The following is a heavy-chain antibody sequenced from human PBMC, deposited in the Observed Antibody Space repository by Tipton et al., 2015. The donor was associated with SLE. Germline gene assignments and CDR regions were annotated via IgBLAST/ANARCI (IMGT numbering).Heavy chain of an antibody. CDR1: GGSISGYF. Sequence: TLSLTCNVSGGSISGYFWSWIRQSPEKGLEWIGYIYYSAATNYNPSLKSRGTISIDATKNQFSLNLNSVTAADTAVYYCARGQRYRPFDIWGQGTMVTVSS. D-gene: IGHD2-15*01. V-gene: IGHV4-59*01. CDR3: ARGQRYRPFDI. J-gene: IGHJ3*02. CDR2: IYYSAAT.